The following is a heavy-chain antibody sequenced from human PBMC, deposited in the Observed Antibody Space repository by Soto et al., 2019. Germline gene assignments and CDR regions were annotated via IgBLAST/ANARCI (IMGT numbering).Heavy chain of an antibody. Sequence: EVQVVESGGDLVQPGGSLRLSCAASGFSFSNYWMHWVRQAPGKGLVWVSRVNNDGRDTIYADSVMGRFTVSRDNAKNTRFGQINSLRIDDTAMYYCARGSIDHACDIWGQGTMVTVSS. CDR1: GFSFSNYW. J-gene: IGHJ3*02. CDR2: VNNDGRDT. CDR3: ARGSIDHACDI. D-gene: IGHD3-9*01. V-gene: IGHV3-74*01.